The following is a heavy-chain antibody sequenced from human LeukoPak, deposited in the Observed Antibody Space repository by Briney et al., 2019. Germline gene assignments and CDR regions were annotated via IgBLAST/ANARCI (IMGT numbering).Heavy chain of an antibody. CDR3: ARGRDYVGGSYRYLDY. CDR1: GGSFSGYY. Sequence: SETLSLTCAVYGGSFSGYYWSWIRQPPGKGLEWIGEINHSGSTNYNPSLKSRVTISVDTSKNQFSLKLSSVTAADTAVYCCARGRDYVGGSYRYLDYGGQGTLVTVSS. CDR2: INHSGST. J-gene: IGHJ4*02. V-gene: IGHV4-34*01. D-gene: IGHD3-16*02.